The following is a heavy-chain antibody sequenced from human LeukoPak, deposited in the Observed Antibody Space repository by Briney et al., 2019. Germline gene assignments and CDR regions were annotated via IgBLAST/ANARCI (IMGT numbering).Heavy chain of an antibody. CDR3: ARQGYSRGWSTSYYFYGLDV. Sequence: PGGSLRLSCAASGFTFSSYSMNWVRQAPGKGLEWVSYISSSSSTIYYADSVKGRFTISRDNAKNKVYLQMNSLRVEDTALYYCARQGYSRGWSTSYYFYGLDVWGQGTTVTVSS. CDR2: ISSSSSTI. D-gene: IGHD6-19*01. V-gene: IGHV3-48*04. CDR1: GFTFSSYS. J-gene: IGHJ6*02.